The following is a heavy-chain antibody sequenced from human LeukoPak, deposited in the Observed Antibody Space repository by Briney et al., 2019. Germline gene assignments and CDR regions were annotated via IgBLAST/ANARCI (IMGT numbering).Heavy chain of an antibody. CDR1: GGSISSSSYY. Sequence: SETLCLTCTVSGGSISSSSYYWGWIRQPPGKGLEWIGSIYYSGSTYYNPSLKSRVTISVDTSKNQFSLKLNSVTAADTAVYYCARDFRGGTYYWGQGTLVTVSS. CDR2: IYYSGST. J-gene: IGHJ4*02. D-gene: IGHD3-10*01. CDR3: ARDFRGGTYY. V-gene: IGHV4-39*07.